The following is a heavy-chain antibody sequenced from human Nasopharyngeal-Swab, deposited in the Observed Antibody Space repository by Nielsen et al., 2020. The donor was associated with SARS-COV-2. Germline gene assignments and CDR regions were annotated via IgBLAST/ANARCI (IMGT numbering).Heavy chain of an antibody. CDR2: INWNSGVI. CDR1: GFTFDDYA. CDR3: ARGTADHSNPSFDY. D-gene: IGHD4-11*01. Sequence: SLKISCAASGFTFDDYAMYWVRQPPGKGLEWVSSINWNSGVIGYGDSVKGRFSISRDNTKNSLYLQMNSPRPEDTALYYCARGTADHSNPSFDYWGQGVLVTVSS. V-gene: IGHV3-9*01. J-gene: IGHJ4*02.